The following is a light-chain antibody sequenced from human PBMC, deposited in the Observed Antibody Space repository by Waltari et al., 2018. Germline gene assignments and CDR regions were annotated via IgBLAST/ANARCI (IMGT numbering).Light chain of an antibody. Sequence: IQMSQSPSSLSASVGDRVTITCRASQGISSYLNWYQQKPGKAPKLLIYYANSLASGVPERFSGSGSGTEFTLTISSLQPEDFATYYCQQGNSYPPVFGQGTKVEIK. CDR1: QGISSY. V-gene: IGKV1-13*02. CDR3: QQGNSYPPV. CDR2: YAN. J-gene: IGKJ1*01.